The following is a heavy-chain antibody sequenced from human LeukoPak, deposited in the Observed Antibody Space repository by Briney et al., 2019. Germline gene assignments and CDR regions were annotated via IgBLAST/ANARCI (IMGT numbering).Heavy chain of an antibody. CDR3: ARGGLWLRPFDY. CDR1: GGSFSGYY. Sequence: SETLSLTCAVYGGSFSGYYWSWIRQPPGKGLEWIGEINNSVSTNYNPTLKSRVTISVDTSENQLSLRLSYVTAAVTAVYYCARGGLWLRPFDYWGQGTLVTVSS. V-gene: IGHV4-34*01. CDR2: INNSVST. J-gene: IGHJ4*02. D-gene: IGHD5-12*01.